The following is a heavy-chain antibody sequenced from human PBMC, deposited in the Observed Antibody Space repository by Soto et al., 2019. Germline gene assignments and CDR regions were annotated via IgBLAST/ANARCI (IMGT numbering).Heavy chain of an antibody. J-gene: IGHJ4*02. CDR3: ARGSLGYCSGGSCYQKRPFDY. CDR2: INHSGST. CDR1: GGSFSGYY. V-gene: IGHV4-34*01. Sequence: SETLSLTCAVYGGSFSGYYWSWIRQPPGKGLEWFGEINHSGSTNYNPSLKSRVTISVDTSKNQFSLKLSSVTAADTAVYYCARGSLGYCSGGSCYQKRPFDYWGQGPLVNVSS. D-gene: IGHD2-15*01.